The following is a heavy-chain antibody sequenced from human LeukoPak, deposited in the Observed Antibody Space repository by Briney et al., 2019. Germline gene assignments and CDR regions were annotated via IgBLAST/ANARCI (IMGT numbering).Heavy chain of an antibody. D-gene: IGHD6-13*01. Sequence: SETLSLTCTVSGGSISSYYWSWIRQPPEKGLEWIGYIHYSGSTSYNPSLKSRVTMSVDTSNNQFSLKVSSVTAADTAVYYCARGGNSWYADYWGQGTLVTVSS. V-gene: IGHV4-59*01. J-gene: IGHJ4*02. CDR3: ARGGNSWYADY. CDR1: GGSISSYY. CDR2: IHYSGST.